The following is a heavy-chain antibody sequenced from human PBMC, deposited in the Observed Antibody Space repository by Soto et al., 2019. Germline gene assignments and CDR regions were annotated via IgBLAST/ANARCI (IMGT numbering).Heavy chain of an antibody. CDR2: IYYSGST. V-gene: IGHV4-61*01. CDR3: ARVWGGAFDF. CDR1: GGPISSGPYY. J-gene: IGHJ3*01. Sequence: SETLSLTCTVSGGPISSGPYYWSWIRQHPGKGLEWIGYIYYSGSTYYNPSLKSRVTISVDTSKNQFSLKLSSVTAADTAVYYCARVWGGAFDFWGQGTMVTVSS. D-gene: IGHD3-10*01.